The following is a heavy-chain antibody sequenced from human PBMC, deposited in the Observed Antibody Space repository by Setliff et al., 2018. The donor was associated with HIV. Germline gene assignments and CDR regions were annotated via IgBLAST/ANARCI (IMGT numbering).Heavy chain of an antibody. CDR1: GYTFTSYY. J-gene: IGHJ6*02. CDR3: ARGWGGKDSYYYGMDV. D-gene: IGHD3-16*01. Sequence: ASVKVSCKASGYTFTSYYMHGVRQAPGQGLEWMGVINPGGGSTTYAHKCQGRVTMTSDTSTSTVYMELSSLRSQETAMYYCARGWGGKDSYYYGMDVWGQGTTVTVTS. V-gene: IGHV1-46*01. CDR2: INPGGGST.